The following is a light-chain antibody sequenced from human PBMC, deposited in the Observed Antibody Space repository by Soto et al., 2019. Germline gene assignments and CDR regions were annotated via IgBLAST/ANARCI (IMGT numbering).Light chain of an antibody. V-gene: IGKV1-5*03. J-gene: IGKJ1*01. CDR1: QSISSW. CDR2: RAS. Sequence: DIQMTQSPSTLSASVGDRVTITCRASQSISSWLAWYQQKPGKAPKLLIYRASSLESGVPSRFSGSGSGTEFTLTISSLQPDDFATYYCQQYNSYWVFGQGTKVDIK. CDR3: QQYNSYWV.